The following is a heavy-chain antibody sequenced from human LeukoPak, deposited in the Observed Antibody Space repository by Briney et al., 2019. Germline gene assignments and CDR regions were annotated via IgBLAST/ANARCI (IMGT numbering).Heavy chain of an antibody. V-gene: IGHV3-21*06. Sequence: GGSLRLSCAASGFTFSSYSMNWVRQAPGKGLEWVSSISSSSSYIYYADSVKGRFTISRDNAKNSLYLQMDSLRVEDTAVYYCARDPYSGSYGPYYYYYMDVWGKGTTVTISS. D-gene: IGHD1-26*01. CDR3: ARDPYSGSYGPYYYYYMDV. J-gene: IGHJ6*03. CDR2: ISSSSSYI. CDR1: GFTFSSYS.